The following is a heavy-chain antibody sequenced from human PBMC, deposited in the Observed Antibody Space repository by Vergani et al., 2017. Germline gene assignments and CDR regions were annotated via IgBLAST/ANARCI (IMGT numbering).Heavy chain of an antibody. Sequence: EVQLVESGGGLVQPGRSLRLSCAASGFTFDDYAMHWVRQAPGKGLEWVSGISWNSGSIGYADSVKGRFTISRDNAKNSLYLQMNSLRVEDMAVYYCARDRGDWRYSRYFYNYYMDVWGKGTTVTVSS. CDR3: ARDRGDWRYSRYFYNYYMDV. J-gene: IGHJ6*03. CDR2: ISWNSGSI. D-gene: IGHD2-8*02. CDR1: GFTFDDYA. V-gene: IGHV3-9*03.